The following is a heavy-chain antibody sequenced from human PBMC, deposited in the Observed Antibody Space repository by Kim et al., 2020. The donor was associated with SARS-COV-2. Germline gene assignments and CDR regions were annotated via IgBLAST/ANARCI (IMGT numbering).Heavy chain of an antibody. CDR2: ITNSGGST. CDR3: AKHEGGYFDY. J-gene: IGHJ4*02. CDR1: GFTFSGYA. Sequence: GGSLRLSCAASGFTFSGYAMSWVRQAPGKGLEWVSSITNSGGSTYYADSVKGRFTISRDNSKNTLYLQMNSLRAEDAAVYYCAKHEGGYFDYWAQGTLVTVSS. V-gene: IGHV3-23*01. D-gene: IGHD2-15*01.